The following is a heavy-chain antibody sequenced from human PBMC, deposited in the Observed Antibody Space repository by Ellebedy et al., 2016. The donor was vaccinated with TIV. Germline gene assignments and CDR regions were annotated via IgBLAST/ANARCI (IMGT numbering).Heavy chain of an antibody. V-gene: IGHV4-59*01. CDR2: IYYNGIT. D-gene: IGHD6-19*01. CDR1: GGSIFSYY. CDR3: ARGRGEQWLDDAFDM. J-gene: IGHJ3*02. Sequence: MPGGSLRLSCTVSGGSIFSYYWSWIRQPPGKGLEWIGFIYYNGITNYNPSLKSRFTMSVDTSKNQFSLKLSSVTAADTAVYFCARGRGEQWLDDAFDMWGQGTMVTVCS.